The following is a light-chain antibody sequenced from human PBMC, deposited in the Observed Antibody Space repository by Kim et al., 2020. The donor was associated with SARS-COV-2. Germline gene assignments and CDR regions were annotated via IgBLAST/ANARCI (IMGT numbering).Light chain of an antibody. J-gene: IGKJ4*01. V-gene: IGKV1-39*01. CDR1: QSISSY. CDR3: QQSYSTPST. Sequence: DIQMTQSPSFLSASVGDRVTITCRASQSISSYLNWYQQKPGKAPKLLIYAASSLQSGVPSRFSGSGSGTDFTLTISSLQPEDFATYYFQQSYSTPSTFGGGTKLDIK. CDR2: AAS.